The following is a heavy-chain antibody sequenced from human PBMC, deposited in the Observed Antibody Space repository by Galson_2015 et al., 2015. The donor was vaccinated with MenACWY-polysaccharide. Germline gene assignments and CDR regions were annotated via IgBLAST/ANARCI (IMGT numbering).Heavy chain of an antibody. CDR3: ARGLLCLGL. D-gene: IGHD7-27*01. CDR1: GLTFSNCW. J-gene: IGHJ6*02. Sequence: SLRLSCAASGLTFSNCWMSWVRQAPGKGLEWVASIKKDGGEKYYVDSVKGRVTISRDNAKDSLYLQMNSLRADDTAVYFCARGLLCLGLWGQGTTVTVSS. CDR2: IKKDGGEK. V-gene: IGHV3-7*01.